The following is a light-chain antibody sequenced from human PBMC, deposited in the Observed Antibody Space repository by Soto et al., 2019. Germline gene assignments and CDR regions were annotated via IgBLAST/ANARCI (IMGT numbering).Light chain of an antibody. J-gene: IGLJ1*01. CDR2: DAR. CDR1: TRAVTRGHY. Sequence: QPVVTQEPSLTVSPGATVTLTCGSSTRAVTRGHYSYWFQQKPGQAPRTLIFDARNNHPWTPARFLCGLLGGKAALTLSCAQPEEEAEYYCLLSYSGARPYVFGTGTKVTVL. CDR3: LLSYSGARPYV. V-gene: IGLV7-46*01.